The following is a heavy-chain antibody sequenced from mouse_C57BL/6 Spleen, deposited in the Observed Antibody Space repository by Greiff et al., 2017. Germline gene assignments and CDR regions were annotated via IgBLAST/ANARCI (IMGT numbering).Heavy chain of an antibody. Sequence: QVQLQQSGAELVRPGSSVKLSCTASGFTFTGYWMHWVKQRPIQGLEWIGNIDPSDSETNYTQKFKDKATITVDKSSNTAYMQLSSLTSEDTAVYYCARYGYDDRAWFAYWGQGTLVTVSA. J-gene: IGHJ3*01. D-gene: IGHD2-2*01. CDR3: ARYGYDDRAWFAY. CDR1: GFTFTGYW. CDR2: IDPSDSET. V-gene: IGHV1-52*01.